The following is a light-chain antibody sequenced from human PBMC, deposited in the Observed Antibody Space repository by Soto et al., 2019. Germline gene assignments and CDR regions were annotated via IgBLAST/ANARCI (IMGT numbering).Light chain of an antibody. CDR3: QQYYSTPYT. CDR1: QSVLYSSNNKNY. Sequence: DIVMTQSPDSLAVSLGERATINCKSSQSVLYSSNNKNYLAWYQQKPGQPPKLLIYWAYTRESGVPDRFSGSGSGTDFTLTISSLQAEDVAVYYCQQYYSTPYTFGQGTNLEIK. CDR2: WAY. V-gene: IGKV4-1*01. J-gene: IGKJ2*01.